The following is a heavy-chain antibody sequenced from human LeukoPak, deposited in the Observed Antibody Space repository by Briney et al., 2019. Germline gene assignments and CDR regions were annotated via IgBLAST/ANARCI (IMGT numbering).Heavy chain of an antibody. CDR3: ARDYSSGWYSFDY. J-gene: IGHJ4*02. V-gene: IGHV3-30*02. CDR1: GFSFSSYG. CDR2: IRYDGSDK. D-gene: IGHD6-19*01. Sequence: GGSLRLSCAASGFSFSSYGMHWVRQAPGKGLEWVAFIRYDGSDKYYADSVKGRFTISRDNAKNSLYLQMNSLRAEDTAVYYCARDYSSGWYSFDYWGQGTLVTVSS.